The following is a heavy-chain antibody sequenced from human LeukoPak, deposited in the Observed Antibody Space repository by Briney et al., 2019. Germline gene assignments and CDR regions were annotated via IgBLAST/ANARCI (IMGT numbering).Heavy chain of an antibody. Sequence: SETLSLTCTVSGGSISSSSYYWGWIRQPPGKGLEWIGSIYYSGSTYYNPSLKSRVTISVDTSKNQFSLKLSSVTAADTAVYYCARSPGHYYSAFDAFDIWGQGTVVTVSS. V-gene: IGHV4-39*01. CDR3: ARSPGHYYSAFDAFDI. CDR1: GGSISSSSYY. CDR2: IYYSGST. J-gene: IGHJ3*02. D-gene: IGHD3-22*01.